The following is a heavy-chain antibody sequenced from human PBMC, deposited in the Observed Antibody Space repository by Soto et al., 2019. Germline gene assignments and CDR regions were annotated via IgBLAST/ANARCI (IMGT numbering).Heavy chain of an antibody. Sequence: SETLSLTCTVSGGSISSSSYYWGWIRQPPGKGLEWIGSIYYSGSTYYNPSLKSRVTISVDTSKNQFSLKLSSVTAADTAVYYCARVYSGSYSDSWGQGTLVTVSS. CDR2: IYYSGST. CDR1: GGSISSSSYY. CDR3: ARVYSGSYSDS. V-gene: IGHV4-39*01. D-gene: IGHD1-26*01. J-gene: IGHJ4*02.